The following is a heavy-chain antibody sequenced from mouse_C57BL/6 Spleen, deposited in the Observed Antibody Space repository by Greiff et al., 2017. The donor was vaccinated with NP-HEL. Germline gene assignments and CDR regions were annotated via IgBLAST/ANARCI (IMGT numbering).Heavy chain of an antibody. D-gene: IGHD1-1*01. CDR3: TRNPFTTVVAEGYAMDY. J-gene: IGHJ4*01. V-gene: IGHV14-4*01. Sequence: VQLQQSGAELVRPGASVKLSCTASGFNIKDDYMHWVKQRPEQGLEWIGWIDPENGDTEYASKFQGKATITADTSSNTAYLQLSSLTSEDTAVYYCTRNPFTTVVAEGYAMDYWGQGTSGTVSS. CDR2: IDPENGDT. CDR1: GFNIKDDY.